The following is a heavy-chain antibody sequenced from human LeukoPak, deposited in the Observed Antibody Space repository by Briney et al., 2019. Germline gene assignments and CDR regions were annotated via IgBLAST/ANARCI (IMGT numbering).Heavy chain of an antibody. D-gene: IGHD2-8*01. J-gene: IGHJ4*02. V-gene: IGHV3-23*01. CDR3: AKGRVSDQ. CDR1: GFTFSSYA. CDR2: ISASGGST. Sequence: PGGSLRLSCAASGFTFSSYAMSWVRQAPGKGLEWVSAISASGGSTYYADSVNGRFTISRDNSKNTLYLEMNSLRAEDTVIYYCAKGRVSDQWGRGTLVTVSS.